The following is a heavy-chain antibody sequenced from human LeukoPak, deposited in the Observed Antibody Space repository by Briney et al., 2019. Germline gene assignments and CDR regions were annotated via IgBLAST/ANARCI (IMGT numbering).Heavy chain of an antibody. CDR2: ISISSSTI. V-gene: IGHV3-48*01. CDR1: GFTFSSYS. D-gene: IGHD3-16*02. CDR3: ARRDDYVWGSYPNYFDY. Sequence: GGSLRLSCAASGFTFSSYSMNWVRRAPGKGLEWVSYISISSSTIYYADSVKGRFTISRDNAKNSLYLQMNSLRAEDTAVYYCARRDDYVWGSYPNYFDYWGQGTLVTVSS. J-gene: IGHJ4*02.